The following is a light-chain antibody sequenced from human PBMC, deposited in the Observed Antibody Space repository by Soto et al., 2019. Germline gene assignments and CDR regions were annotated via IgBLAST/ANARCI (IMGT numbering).Light chain of an antibody. J-gene: IGKJ1*01. CDR1: QSFSSN. V-gene: IGKV3-15*01. CDR2: GAS. CDR3: QQYNNWPPVT. Sequence: EIVLTQSPATLSLSPGERATLSCRASQSFSSNLAWYQQKPGQAPRLLIYGASTRATGVPARFSGSGSGTEFTPTISSLQSEDFAVYYCQQYNNWPPVTFGQGTKVDI.